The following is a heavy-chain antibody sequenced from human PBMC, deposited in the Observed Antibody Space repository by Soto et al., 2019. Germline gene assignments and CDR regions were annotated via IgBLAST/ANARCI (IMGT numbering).Heavy chain of an antibody. V-gene: IGHV3-23*01. Sequence: EVQLLESGGVLVQPGGSLRLSCAASGFTFSSYAMSWVRQAPGKGLEWVSSFTADGGTYYADSVKGRFTISRDNSKDTLYLQMNSLRAEDTALYYCARRLTVPYDYWGQGTLVTVSS. CDR3: ARRLTVPYDY. D-gene: IGHD2-2*01. J-gene: IGHJ4*02. CDR2: FTADGGT. CDR1: GFTFSSYA.